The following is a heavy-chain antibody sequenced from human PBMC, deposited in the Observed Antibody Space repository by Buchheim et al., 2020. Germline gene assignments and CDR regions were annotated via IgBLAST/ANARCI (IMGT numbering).Heavy chain of an antibody. D-gene: IGHD2-8*01. Sequence: EVQLVESGGGLVQPGGSLRLSCAASGFTFSSYWMHWVRQAPGKGLVWVSRINSDGSSTSYADSVKGRFTISRDNAKNTLYLKMNSLRAEDTAVYYCASFSWSGVYARYYYYGMDVWGQGTT. V-gene: IGHV3-74*01. CDR1: GFTFSSYW. CDR2: INSDGSST. CDR3: ASFSWSGVYARYYYYGMDV. J-gene: IGHJ6*02.